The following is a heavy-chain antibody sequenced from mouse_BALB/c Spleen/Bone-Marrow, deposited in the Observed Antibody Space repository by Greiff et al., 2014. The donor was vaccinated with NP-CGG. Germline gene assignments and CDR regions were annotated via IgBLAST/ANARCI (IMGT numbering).Heavy chain of an antibody. CDR2: INPNNGGT. CDR1: SYTFTTYY. J-gene: IGHJ2*01. CDR3: TRGRTWDFDY. V-gene: IGHV1S81*02. D-gene: IGHD4-1*01. Sequence: QVQLQQSGAELVKPGTSVKLSCKASSYTFTTYYMYWVKQRPGQGLEWIGEINPNNGGTNFKEKFKSKATLTVDKSSSTAYMQLSSLTSEDSAVYYCTRGRTWDFDYWGQGTTLTVSS.